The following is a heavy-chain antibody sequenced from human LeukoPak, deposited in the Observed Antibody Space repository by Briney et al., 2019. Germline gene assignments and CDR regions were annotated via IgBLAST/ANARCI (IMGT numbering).Heavy chain of an antibody. CDR3: AKDRGLVGATPSNFDS. V-gene: IGHV3-23*01. J-gene: IGHJ4*02. CDR2: ISGSGGRT. D-gene: IGHD1-26*01. Sequence: GGSLRLSCVASGFTFDSYAMNWVRQAPGRGLEWVSGISGSGGRTYYADSVKGRFNISRDNSKNTVYVQMNILRAEDTALYYCAKDRGLVGATPSNFDSWGQGTLVTVSS. CDR1: GFTFDSYA.